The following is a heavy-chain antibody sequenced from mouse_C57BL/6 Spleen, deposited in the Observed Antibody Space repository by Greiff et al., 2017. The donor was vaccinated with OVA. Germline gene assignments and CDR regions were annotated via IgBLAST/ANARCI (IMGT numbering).Heavy chain of an antibody. CDR2: IDPENGDT. CDR3: SRITTVPFAY. CDR1: GFNIKDDY. V-gene: IGHV14-4*01. Sequence: VQLQQSGAELVRPGASVKLSCTASGFNIKDDYMHWVKQRPEQGLEWIGWIDPENGDTEYASKFQGKATITADTASNTAYLQLSSLTSEDTAVYYCSRITTVPFAYWGQGTLVTVSA. J-gene: IGHJ3*01. D-gene: IGHD1-1*01.